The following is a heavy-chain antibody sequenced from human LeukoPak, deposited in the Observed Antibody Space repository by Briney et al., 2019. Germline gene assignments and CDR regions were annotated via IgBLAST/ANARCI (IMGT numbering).Heavy chain of an antibody. D-gene: IGHD3-10*01. CDR3: ARDRAITIVRGVISP. Sequence: SETLSLTCAVYGGSFSGYYWSWIRQPPGKGLEWIGEINHSGSTNYNPSLKSRVTISVDTSKNQFSLKLSSVTAADTAVYYCARDRAITIVRGVISPWGQGTLVTVSS. V-gene: IGHV4-34*01. J-gene: IGHJ5*02. CDR2: INHSGST. CDR1: GGSFSGYY.